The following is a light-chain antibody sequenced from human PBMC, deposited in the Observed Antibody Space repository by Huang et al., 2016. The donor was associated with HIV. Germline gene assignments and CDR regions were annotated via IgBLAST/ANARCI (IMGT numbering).Light chain of an antibody. Sequence: DIQMTQSPSTLSASVGDRVTITCRASQSISTWLAWYQQKPGKAPKLLIYKASNLEDGVPTRFSGRGSGTEFTRTISSLQPDDFATYYCQQYSAYSWTFGQGTKVDIK. CDR2: KAS. CDR1: QSISTW. V-gene: IGKV1-5*03. J-gene: IGKJ1*01. CDR3: QQYSAYSWT.